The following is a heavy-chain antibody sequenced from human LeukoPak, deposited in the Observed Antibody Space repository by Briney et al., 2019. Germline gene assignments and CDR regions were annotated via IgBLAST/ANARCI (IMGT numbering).Heavy chain of an antibody. D-gene: IGHD3-9*01. CDR2: IYIGGTT. Sequence: GGSLRLSCAATGFTVSSNYMSWVRQAPGKGLEWVSVIYIGGTTYYADSVKGRFTISRDNAKNSLYLQMNSLRAEDTALYYCAKDRGILTGYLDYWGQGTLVTVSS. CDR3: AKDRGILTGYLDY. J-gene: IGHJ4*02. V-gene: IGHV3-53*05. CDR1: GFTVSSNY.